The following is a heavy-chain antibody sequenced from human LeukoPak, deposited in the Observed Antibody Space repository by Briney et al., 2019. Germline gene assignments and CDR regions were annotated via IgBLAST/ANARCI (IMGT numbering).Heavy chain of an antibody. J-gene: IGHJ4*02. CDR3: AKDRAYYYDSSGYNHFDY. CDR2: ISGSGGST. CDR1: GFTFSSYA. V-gene: IGHV3-23*01. Sequence: SGGSLRLSCAASGFTFSSYAMSWVRQAPGKGLEWVSAISGSGGSTYYADSVKGRFTISRDNSKNTLYLQMNSLRAEDTAVYYCAKDRAYYYDSSGYNHFDYWGQGTLVTVSS. D-gene: IGHD3-22*01.